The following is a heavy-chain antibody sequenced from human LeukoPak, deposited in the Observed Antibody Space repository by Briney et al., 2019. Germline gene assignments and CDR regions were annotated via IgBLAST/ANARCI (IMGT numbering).Heavy chain of an antibody. D-gene: IGHD3-9*01. Sequence: ASVKVSCKASGGTFSSYAISWVRQAPGQGLEWMGGIIPIFGTANYAQKFQGRVTITADESTSTAYMELSSLRSEDTAGYYCARAYFAWLSWFDPWGQATLVTVPS. CDR2: IIPIFGTA. CDR3: ARAYFAWLSWFDP. J-gene: IGHJ5*02. V-gene: IGHV1-69*01. CDR1: GGTFSSYA.